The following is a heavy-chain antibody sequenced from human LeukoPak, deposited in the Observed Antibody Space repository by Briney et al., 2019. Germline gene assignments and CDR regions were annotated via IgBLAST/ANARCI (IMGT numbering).Heavy chain of an antibody. Sequence: GGSLRLSCAASGFTFDDYAMHWVRQAPGKSLEWVSGISWNSGSIGYADSVKGRFTISRDNAKNSLYLQMNSLRAEDTALYYCAKGQDRSGSLPLDYWGQGTLVTVSS. D-gene: IGHD3-22*01. CDR1: GFTFDDYA. J-gene: IGHJ4*02. CDR3: AKGQDRSGSLPLDY. CDR2: ISWNSGSI. V-gene: IGHV3-9*01.